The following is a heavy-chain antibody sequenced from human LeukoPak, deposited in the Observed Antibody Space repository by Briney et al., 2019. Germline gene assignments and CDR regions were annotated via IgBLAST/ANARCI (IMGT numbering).Heavy chain of an antibody. CDR1: GFTFSSYS. J-gene: IGHJ4*02. D-gene: IGHD3-22*01. CDR3: ASIFSGYYLAY. V-gene: IGHV3-21*01. CDR2: ISSSSSYI. Sequence: GGSLRLSCAASGFTFSSYSVNWVRQAPGKGLEWVSSISSSSSYIYYADSVKGRFTISRDNAKNSLYLQMNSLRAEDTAVYYCASIFSGYYLAYWGRGTLVTVSS.